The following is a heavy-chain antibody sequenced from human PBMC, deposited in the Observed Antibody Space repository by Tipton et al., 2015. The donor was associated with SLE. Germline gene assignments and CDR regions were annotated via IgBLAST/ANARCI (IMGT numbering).Heavy chain of an antibody. CDR1: GFVFSNYA. D-gene: IGHD3-3*01. V-gene: IGHV3-30*04. J-gene: IGHJ6*02. CDR2: ISYDEVNK. Sequence: SLRLSCAASGFVFSNYAMHWVRHAPGKGLEWMALISYDEVNKDYADSVKGRFTISRDNSKKALYLQMNNLTTDDTGLYYCAGDFWSGHYPPGTFGMDFWGQGTTVIVSS. CDR3: AGDFWSGHYPPGTFGMDF.